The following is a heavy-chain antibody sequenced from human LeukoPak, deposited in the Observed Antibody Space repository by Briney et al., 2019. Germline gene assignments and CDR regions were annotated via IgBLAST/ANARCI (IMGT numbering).Heavy chain of an antibody. Sequence: RGASVKVSCKASGYTFTSYGISWVRQAPGQGLEWMGWISAYNGNTNYAQKLQGRVTMTTDTSTSTAYMELRSLRSDDTAVYYCARVGYSYGYSRGFAELDYWGRGTLVTVSS. CDR2: ISAYNGNT. D-gene: IGHD5-18*01. V-gene: IGHV1-18*01. J-gene: IGHJ4*02. CDR1: GYTFTSYG. CDR3: ARVGYSYGYSRGFAELDY.